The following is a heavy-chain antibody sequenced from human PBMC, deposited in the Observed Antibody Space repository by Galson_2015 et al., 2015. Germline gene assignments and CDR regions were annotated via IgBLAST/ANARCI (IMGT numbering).Heavy chain of an antibody. CDR2: ISGSGGST. Sequence: SLRLSCAASGFTFSSYAMSWVRQAPGKGLEWVSAISGSGGSTYYADSVKGRFTISRDNSKNTLYLQMNSLRAEDTAVYYCAKAGHEEGIAAAGICIDWGQGTLVTVSS. CDR1: GFTFSSYA. D-gene: IGHD6-13*01. V-gene: IGHV3-23*01. CDR3: AKAGHEEGIAAAGICID. J-gene: IGHJ4*02.